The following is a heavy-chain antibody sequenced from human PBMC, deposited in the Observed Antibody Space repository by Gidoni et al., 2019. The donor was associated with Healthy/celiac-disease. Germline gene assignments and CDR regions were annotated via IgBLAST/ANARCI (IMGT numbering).Heavy chain of an antibody. J-gene: IGHJ4*02. CDR3: ARGGAPLLTGTFDY. CDR2: AYNGNT. V-gene: IGHV1-18*01. D-gene: IGHD1-20*01. Sequence: AYNGNTNYAQKLQGRVTMTTDTSTSTAYMELRSLRSDDTAVYYCARGGAPLLTGTFDYWGQGTLVTVSS.